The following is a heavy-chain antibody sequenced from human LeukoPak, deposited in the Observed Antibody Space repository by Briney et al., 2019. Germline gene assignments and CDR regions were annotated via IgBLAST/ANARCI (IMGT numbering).Heavy chain of an antibody. V-gene: IGHV3-7*01. Sequence: GGSLRLSCAASGFTFSSYWMSWVRQAPGKGLEWVANIKQDGSEKYYVDSVEGRFTISRDNAKNSLYLQMNSLRAEDTAVYYCAGIPSLSWQQPFDYWGQGTLVTVSS. CDR3: AGIPSLSWQQPFDY. J-gene: IGHJ4*02. CDR1: GFTFSSYW. D-gene: IGHD6-13*01. CDR2: IKQDGSEK.